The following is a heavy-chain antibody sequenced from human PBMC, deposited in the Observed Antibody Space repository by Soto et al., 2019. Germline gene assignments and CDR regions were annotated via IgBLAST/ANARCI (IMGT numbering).Heavy chain of an antibody. V-gene: IGHV3-30-3*01. CDR1: GFTFSAYA. J-gene: IGHJ6*02. CDR3: ARGAVTTNYYYYGMDV. CDR2: ISYDGSSQ. Sequence: GGSLRLSGAASGFTFSAYAMHWVRQAPVKGLEWVAVISYDGSSQNYADSVKGRFTISRDNSKNTLYLQMNSRRDEDMALYYCARGAVTTNYYYYGMDVWGRGTTVTVSS. D-gene: IGHD4-17*01.